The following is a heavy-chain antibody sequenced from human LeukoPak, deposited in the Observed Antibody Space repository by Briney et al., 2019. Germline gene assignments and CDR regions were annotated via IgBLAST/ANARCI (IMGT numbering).Heavy chain of an antibody. Sequence: AGGSLRLSCAVSGFTFSGFWMSWSRQAPGKGLEWVASINSDGSEGYYADVVKGRFTISRDNAKNSLYLQINSLRAEDTAVYYCARGGGVAGTPYNPYDYWGQGTLVTVSS. J-gene: IGHJ4*02. D-gene: IGHD6-19*01. CDR2: INSDGSEG. V-gene: IGHV3-7*03. CDR3: ARGGGVAGTPYNPYDY. CDR1: GFTFSGFW.